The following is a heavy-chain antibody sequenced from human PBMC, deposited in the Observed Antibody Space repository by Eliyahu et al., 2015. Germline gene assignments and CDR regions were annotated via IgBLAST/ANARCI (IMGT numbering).Heavy chain of an antibody. CDR1: GGSISSYY. V-gene: IGHV4-59*08. D-gene: IGHD5-18*01. Sequence: QVQLQESGPGLVKPSETLSLTCTVSGGSISSYYWSWIRQPPGKGLEWIGYIYYSGSTNYNPSLKSRVTISVDTSKNQFSLKLSSVTAADTAVYYCARNSYGFYGMDVWGQGTTVTVSS. CDR3: ARNSYGFYGMDV. J-gene: IGHJ6*02. CDR2: IYYSGST.